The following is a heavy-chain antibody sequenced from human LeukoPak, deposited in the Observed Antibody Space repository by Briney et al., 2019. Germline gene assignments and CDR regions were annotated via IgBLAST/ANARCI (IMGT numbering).Heavy chain of an antibody. CDR3: ARLPMTTVTTRHFDY. D-gene: IGHD4-17*01. Sequence: GESLKISCKGSGYSFTSYWIGWVRQMPGKGLEWMGIIYPGDSDTRYSPSFQGQVTISADKSISTAYLQWSSLKASDTAMYYCARLPMTTVTTRHFDYWGQGTLVTVSS. CDR2: IYPGDSDT. CDR1: GYSFTSYW. J-gene: IGHJ4*02. V-gene: IGHV5-51*01.